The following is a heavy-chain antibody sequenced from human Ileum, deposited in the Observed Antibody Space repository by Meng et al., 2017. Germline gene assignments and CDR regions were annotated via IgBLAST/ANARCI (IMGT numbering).Heavy chain of an antibody. CDR2: IFHTGNT. CDR3: VNYCSGGKCSPNEKTQH. CDR1: GGSFSSGNW. Sequence: QMQLQESVPGLVKPAGSLSLPCVVSGGSFSSGNWWGWVRQPPGKGLEWIGEIFHTGNTNYNPSLQSRVSLSIDKSKNQFSLKVISVTAADTAVYYCVNYCSGGKCSPNEKTQHWGQGTLVTVSS. V-gene: IGHV4-4*02. J-gene: IGHJ1*01. D-gene: IGHD2-15*01.